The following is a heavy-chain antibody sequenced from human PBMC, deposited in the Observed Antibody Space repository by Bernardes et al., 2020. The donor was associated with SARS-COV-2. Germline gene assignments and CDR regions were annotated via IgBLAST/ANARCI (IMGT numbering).Heavy chain of an antibody. CDR3: VKVPGSYRLDY. Sequence: GGSLRLSCAASGFTFSSYAMSWVRQAPGKGLEWVSAISNSGGTTYYVDSVKGRFTISRDNSKSTLYLQMNSLRAEDTAVYYCVKVPGSYRLDYWGQGTLVSVSS. CDR2: ISNSGGTT. CDR1: GFTFSSYA. V-gene: IGHV3-23*01. D-gene: IGHD3-10*01. J-gene: IGHJ4*02.